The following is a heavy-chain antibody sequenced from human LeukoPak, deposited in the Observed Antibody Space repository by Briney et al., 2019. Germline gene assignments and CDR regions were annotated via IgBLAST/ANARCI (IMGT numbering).Heavy chain of an antibody. D-gene: IGHD3-22*01. J-gene: IGHJ4*02. CDR1: GYTFTSYY. V-gene: IGHV1-46*01. CDR2: INPSGGST. CDR3: ATPGITMIVDQFDY. Sequence: ASVKVSCKASGYTFTSYYMHWVRQAPGQGLEWMGIINPSGGSTSYAQKFQGRVTMTEDTSTDTAYMELSSLRSEDTAVYYCATPGITMIVDQFDYWGQGTLVTVSS.